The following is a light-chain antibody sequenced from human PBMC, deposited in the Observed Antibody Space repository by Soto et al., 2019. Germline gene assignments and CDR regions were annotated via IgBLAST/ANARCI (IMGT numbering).Light chain of an antibody. CDR1: QSLLYNNTYNY. J-gene: IGKJ5*01. CDR3: MQALQGLT. Sequence: DIVMTQSPLTLPVTPGEPASISCRSRQSLLYNNTYNYLDWYLQKPGQSPQLLVYFGSYRASGVPDRFSGSGSGTDFTLKITRVAAEDVGIYYCMQALQGLTFGQGTRLEIK. V-gene: IGKV2-28*01. CDR2: FGS.